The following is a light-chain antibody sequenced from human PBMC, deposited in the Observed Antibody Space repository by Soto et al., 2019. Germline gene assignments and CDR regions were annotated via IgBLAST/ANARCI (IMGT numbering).Light chain of an antibody. Sequence: EIGLTQSPGTLSLSPGERATLSCRASQSVSSSYLAWYQQKPGQATRLLIYGASSRATGIPDRFSGSGSGTDFTLTISRLEPEDFAVYYCQQYGSSRTFGQGTKVQIK. V-gene: IGKV3-20*01. CDR3: QQYGSSRT. J-gene: IGKJ1*01. CDR2: GAS. CDR1: QSVSSSY.